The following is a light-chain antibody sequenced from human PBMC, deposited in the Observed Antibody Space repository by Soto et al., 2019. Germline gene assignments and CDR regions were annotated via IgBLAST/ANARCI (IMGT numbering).Light chain of an antibody. CDR3: QQRSKRPVT. Sequence: EVVLTQSPATLSLSPGERATLSCRASQSVSEFLAWYQQKPGQAPRLLIYDASNRATGIPARFSGSGSGTDFTLTISSLEAEDFALYYCQQRSKRPVTFGGGTKVDIK. V-gene: IGKV3-11*01. J-gene: IGKJ4*01. CDR2: DAS. CDR1: QSVSEF.